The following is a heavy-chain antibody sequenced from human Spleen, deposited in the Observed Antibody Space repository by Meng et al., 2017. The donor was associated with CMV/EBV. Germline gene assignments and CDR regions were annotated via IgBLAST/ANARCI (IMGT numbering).Heavy chain of an antibody. CDR2: IYHSGGT. J-gene: IGHJ4*02. Sequence: LQESVPGLVTPSGTLSPTGAVSGGSISISTWWSWVRQPPGKGLEWIGEIYHSGGTNYNPSLRGRVTISLDKSKNQFSLTLRSVTAADTAVYYCARDPYATGWAGWGQGTLVTVSS. D-gene: IGHD6-19*01. CDR1: GGSISISTW. V-gene: IGHV4-4*02. CDR3: ARDPYATGWAG.